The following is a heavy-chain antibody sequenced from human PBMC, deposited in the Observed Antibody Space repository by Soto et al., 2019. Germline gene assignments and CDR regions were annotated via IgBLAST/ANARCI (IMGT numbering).Heavy chain of an antibody. Sequence: GESLKISCKGSGYSFTSYWIGWVRQMPGKGLEWMGIIYPGDSDTRYSPSFQGQVTISADKSISTAYLQWSSLKASDTAMYYCAISPLPAAFFMDVWGKGTTVTVSS. D-gene: IGHD2-2*01. J-gene: IGHJ6*03. V-gene: IGHV5-51*01. CDR2: IYPGDSDT. CDR3: AISPLPAAFFMDV. CDR1: GYSFTSYW.